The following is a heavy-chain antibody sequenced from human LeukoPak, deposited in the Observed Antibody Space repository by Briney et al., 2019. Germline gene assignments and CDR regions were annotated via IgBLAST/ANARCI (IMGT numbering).Heavy chain of an antibody. CDR3: ARLHYYYGSGDMGDWFDP. CDR2: INPSGGST. Sequence: GASVKVSCKASGYTFTSYYMHWVRQAPGQGLEWMGIINPSGGSTSYAQKFRGRVTMTRDTSTSTVYMELSSLRSEDTAVYYCARLHYYYGSGDMGDWFDPWGQGTLVTVSS. J-gene: IGHJ5*02. D-gene: IGHD3-10*01. V-gene: IGHV1-46*01. CDR1: GYTFTSYY.